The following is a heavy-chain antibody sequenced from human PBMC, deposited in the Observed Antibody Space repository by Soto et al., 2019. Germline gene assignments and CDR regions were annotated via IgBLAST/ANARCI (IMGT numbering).Heavy chain of an antibody. Sequence: PGGSLRLSCPACGFTFTTPEMNWVRHAPGTGLEWVSRIRCNGGSTYRAHSANGHVTISRDNSKNTLYLQMNSLIAEDTAVYYCAKTILMRSTSGRGAFDIWGQGTMVTVSS. D-gene: IGHD2-2*01. V-gene: IGHV3-23*01. CDR3: AKTILMRSTSGRGAFDI. CDR1: GFTFTTPE. J-gene: IGHJ3*02. CDR2: IRCNGGST.